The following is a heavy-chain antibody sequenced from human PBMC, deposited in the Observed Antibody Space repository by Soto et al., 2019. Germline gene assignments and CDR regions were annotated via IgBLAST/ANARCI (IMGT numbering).Heavy chain of an antibody. Sequence: GASVKVSCKASGYTFTGYYMHRVRQAPGQGLEWMGWINPNSGGTNYAQKFQGWVTMTRDTSISTAYMELSRLRSDDTAVYYCAREGIAAHTYYFDYWGQGTLVTVSS. D-gene: IGHD6-13*01. CDR3: AREGIAAHTYYFDY. V-gene: IGHV1-2*04. J-gene: IGHJ4*02. CDR1: GYTFTGYY. CDR2: INPNSGGT.